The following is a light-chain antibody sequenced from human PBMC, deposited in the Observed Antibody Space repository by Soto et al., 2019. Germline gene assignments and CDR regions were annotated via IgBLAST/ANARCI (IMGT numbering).Light chain of an antibody. Sequence: QSVLTQPASVSGSPGQSVTISCTGSSSDVGNYNRVSWYQQLPGTAPKLLIYEVSRRPSGVPDRFSGSKSGNTASLTISGLQAEDEADYYCSSYTRYTTEVFGGGTKLTVL. CDR1: SSDVGNYNR. CDR2: EVS. V-gene: IGLV2-18*02. J-gene: IGLJ3*02. CDR3: SSYTRYTTEV.